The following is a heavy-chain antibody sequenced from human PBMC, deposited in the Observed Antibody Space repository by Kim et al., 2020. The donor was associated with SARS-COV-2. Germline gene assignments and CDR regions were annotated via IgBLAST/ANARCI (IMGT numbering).Heavy chain of an antibody. V-gene: IGHV4-39*01. CDR3: ARLDYGDYIVFDY. Sequence: YNPSLKSRVTISVETSKNQFSLKLSSVTAADTAVYYCARLDYGDYIVFDYWGQGTLVTVSS. J-gene: IGHJ4*02. D-gene: IGHD4-17*01.